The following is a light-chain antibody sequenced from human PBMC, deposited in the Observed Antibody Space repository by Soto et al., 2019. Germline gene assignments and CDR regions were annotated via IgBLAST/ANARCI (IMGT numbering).Light chain of an antibody. J-gene: IGKJ5*01. Sequence: DFVMSQSPLSLPVTLGEPASISCKSGQSLQHRNGYNYLAWYLQKPGQAPGLLIFDTSNRATDIPARFSGSGSGTDFTLTISGLGPEDFAVYYCQQRTNRPPITFGQGTRLEIK. V-gene: IGKV2-28*01. CDR2: DTS. CDR1: QSLQHRNGYNY. CDR3: QQRTNRPPIT.